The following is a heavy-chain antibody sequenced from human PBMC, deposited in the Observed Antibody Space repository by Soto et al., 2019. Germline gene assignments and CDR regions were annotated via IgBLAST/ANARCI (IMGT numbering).Heavy chain of an antibody. Sequence: SGPTLVNPTQTLTLTCTFSGFSLSTSGVGVGWIRQPPGKALEWLALIYWDDDKRYSPSLKSRLTITKDTSKNQVVLTMTNMDPVDTATYYCAHKGGEYDIFTGYYFGYFDYWGQGTLVTV. V-gene: IGHV2-5*02. CDR1: GFSLSTSGVG. J-gene: IGHJ4*02. CDR3: AHKGGEYDIFTGYYFGYFDY. CDR2: IYWDDDK. D-gene: IGHD3-9*01.